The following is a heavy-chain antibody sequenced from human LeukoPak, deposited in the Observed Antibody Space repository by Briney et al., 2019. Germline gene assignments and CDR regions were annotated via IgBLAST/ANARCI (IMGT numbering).Heavy chain of an antibody. V-gene: IGHV4-39*01. CDR1: GFTFSSYG. CDR2: IFYSGST. J-gene: IGHJ5*02. Sequence: GSLILSCAASGFTFSSYGMHWVRQAPGKGLEWIGTIFYSGSTYYNPSLKSRVTMSVDTSKNQFSLRLSPGTAADTSVYYCARQAFTSGQGLRNNWFDPWGQGSLVTVSS. D-gene: IGHD6-19*01. CDR3: ARQAFTSGQGLRNNWFDP.